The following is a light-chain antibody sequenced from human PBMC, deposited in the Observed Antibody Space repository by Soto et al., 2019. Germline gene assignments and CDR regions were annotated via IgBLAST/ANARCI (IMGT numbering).Light chain of an antibody. V-gene: IGLV2-14*01. CDR1: SSDVGGYAY. CDR3: SSYTSRTTPV. J-gene: IGLJ2*01. Sequence: QSVLTQPASVSGSPGQTITISCTGTSSDVGGYAYVSWYQQYPGKVPKLVISEVSNRPSGVSHRFSGSRSGNMASLTISGLQAEDEADYHCSSYTSRTTPVFGGGTKVTVL. CDR2: EVS.